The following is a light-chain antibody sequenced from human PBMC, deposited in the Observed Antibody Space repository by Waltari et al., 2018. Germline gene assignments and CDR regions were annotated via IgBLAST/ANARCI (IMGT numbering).Light chain of an antibody. J-gene: IGKJ3*01. CDR1: QSVFSAS. CDR3: QHRDHWPPDAT. Sequence: EIVLTQSPGTRSLSPGDRATLSCRASQSVFSASLAWYQQKPGQAPRLLIYGASRRATGIPARFSGSGSGTDFTLTISSLEPEDFAVYYCQHRDHWPPDATFGPGTKVDI. CDR2: GAS. V-gene: IGKV3D-20*02.